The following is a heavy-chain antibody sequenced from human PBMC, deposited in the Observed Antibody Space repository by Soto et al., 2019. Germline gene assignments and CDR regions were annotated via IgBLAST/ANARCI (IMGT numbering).Heavy chain of an antibody. Sequence: ASVKVSCKASGFTFADSAVQWVRQARGQRLEWIGRIVVDSGNTKYAQRFTERVTISWDMSTITAFMELRSLRSEDTAVYYCATDNNTSPFDFWGLGTLVTVSS. CDR3: ATDNNTSPFDF. CDR2: IVVDSGNT. D-gene: IGHD1-26*01. CDR1: GFTFADSA. J-gene: IGHJ4*02. V-gene: IGHV1-58*01.